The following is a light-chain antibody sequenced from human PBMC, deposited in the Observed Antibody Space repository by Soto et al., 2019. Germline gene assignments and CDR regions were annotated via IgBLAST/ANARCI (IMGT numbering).Light chain of an antibody. CDR3: AARDDSLMGGV. CDR2: SNN. Sequence: QAVVTQPPSASGTPGQRVTISCSGSSSNIGSNTVNWYQQLPGTAPKLLIYSNNQRPSGVPDRFSGSKSGTSASLAISGLQSEDEADYYCAARDDSLMGGVFGTGTKLTVL. CDR1: SSNIGSNT. V-gene: IGLV1-44*01. J-gene: IGLJ1*01.